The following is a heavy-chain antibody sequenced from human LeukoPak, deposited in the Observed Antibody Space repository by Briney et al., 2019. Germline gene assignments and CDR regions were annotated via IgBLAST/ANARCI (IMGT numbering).Heavy chain of an antibody. Sequence: SETQALNCTVSGGSISSYYWSWIRQPPGKGLKWIGYIYYSGSTNYNPSLKSRVTISVDTSKNQFSLKLSSVTAADTAVYYCARAYYYDSSGSDAFDIWGQGTMVTVSS. CDR1: GGSISSYY. J-gene: IGHJ3*02. CDR2: IYYSGST. V-gene: IGHV4-59*01. D-gene: IGHD3-22*01. CDR3: ARAYYYDSSGSDAFDI.